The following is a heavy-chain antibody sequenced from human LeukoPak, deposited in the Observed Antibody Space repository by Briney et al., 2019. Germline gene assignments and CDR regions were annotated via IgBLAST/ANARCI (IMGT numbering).Heavy chain of an antibody. J-gene: IGHJ4*02. CDR3: ARDRGYNSFDY. CDR2: INPDGSVK. V-gene: IGHV3-7*01. D-gene: IGHD3-10*01. Sequence: GGSLRLSCAASGVTFSSLWMTWVRQAPGKGLEWVANINPDGSVKNYVDSMRGRFTISRDNAKNSLYLQMSSLRAEDTAVYYCARDRGYNSFDYWGQGTLVTVSS. CDR1: GVTFSSLW.